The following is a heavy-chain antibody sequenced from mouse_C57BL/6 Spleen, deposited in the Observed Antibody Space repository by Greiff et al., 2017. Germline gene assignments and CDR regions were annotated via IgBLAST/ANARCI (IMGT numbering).Heavy chain of an antibody. D-gene: IGHD2-1*01. J-gene: IGHJ1*03. CDR3: ARFLYGNYGGYFDD. Sequence: QVQLQQPGAELVRPGSSVKLSCKASGYTFTSYWMHWVKQRPIQGLEWIGNIDPSDSDTHYNQKFKDKATLTVDKSSSTAYMQLSSLTSEDSAVYYCARFLYGNYGGYFDDWGTGTTVTVSS. V-gene: IGHV1-52*01. CDR1: GYTFTSYW. CDR2: IDPSDSDT.